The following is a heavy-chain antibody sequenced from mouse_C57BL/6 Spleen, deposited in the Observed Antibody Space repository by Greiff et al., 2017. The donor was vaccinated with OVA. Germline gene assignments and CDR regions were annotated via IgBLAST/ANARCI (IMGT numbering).Heavy chain of an antibody. Sequence: VQLQQPGAELVMPGASVKLSCKASGYTFTSYWMHWVKQRPGQGLEWIGEIDPSDSYTNYNQKFKGKSTLTVDKSSSTAYMQLSSLTSEDSAVDYCARRGTTVAVDYWGQGTSVTVSA. D-gene: IGHD1-1*01. V-gene: IGHV1-69*01. CDR3: ARRGTTVAVDY. CDR1: GYTFTSYW. CDR2: IDPSDSYT. J-gene: IGHJ4*01.